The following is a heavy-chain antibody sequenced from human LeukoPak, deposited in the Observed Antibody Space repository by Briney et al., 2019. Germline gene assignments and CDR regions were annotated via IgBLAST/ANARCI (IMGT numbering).Heavy chain of an antibody. D-gene: IGHD3-10*01. CDR3: ARVRDLWFGDFDY. J-gene: IGHJ4*02. Sequence: GASVKVSCKASGYTFTGYYMHWVRQAPGQGLEWMGIINPSGGSTSYAQKFQGRVTMTRDTSISTAYMELSRLRSDDTAVYYCARVRDLWFGDFDYWGQGTLVTVSS. CDR2: INPSGGST. CDR1: GYTFTGYY. V-gene: IGHV1-2*02.